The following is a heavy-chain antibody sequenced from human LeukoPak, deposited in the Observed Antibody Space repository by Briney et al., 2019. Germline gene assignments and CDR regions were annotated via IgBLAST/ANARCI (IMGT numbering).Heavy chain of an antibody. J-gene: IGHJ4*02. Sequence: GGSLRLSCAASGFTFSSYSMNWVRQAPGKGLEWVSYISSSSSTIYYADSVKGRFTISRDNAMNSLYLQMNSLKASDTAIYYCVRQTGGTVITIIDYWGQGTLVTVPS. V-gene: IGHV3-48*04. CDR3: VRQTGGTVITIIDY. CDR1: GFTFSSYS. D-gene: IGHD4-17*01. CDR2: ISSSSSTI.